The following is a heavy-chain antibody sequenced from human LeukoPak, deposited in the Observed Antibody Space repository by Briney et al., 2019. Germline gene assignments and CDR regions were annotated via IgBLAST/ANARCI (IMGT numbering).Heavy chain of an antibody. CDR3: ARARSGYSYGYYFDY. Sequence: SETLSLTCAVYGGSFSGYYWSWIRQPPGKGLGWIGEINHSGSTNYNPSLKSRVTISVDTSKNQFSLKLSSVTAADTAVYYCARARSGYSYGYYFDYWGQGTLVTVSS. CDR2: INHSGST. J-gene: IGHJ4*02. D-gene: IGHD5-18*01. V-gene: IGHV4-34*01. CDR1: GGSFSGYY.